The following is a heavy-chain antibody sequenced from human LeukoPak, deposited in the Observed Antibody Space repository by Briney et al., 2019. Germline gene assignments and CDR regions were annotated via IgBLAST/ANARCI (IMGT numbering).Heavy chain of an antibody. Sequence: ESSETLSLTCTVSGGSINNYYWSWIRQPPGKGLEWIGYIYDSGNSNYSPSLKSRVTLSVDTSKNQFSLKLTSVTAADTAVYYCARSGGTWIYNYWGQGTLVTVSS. J-gene: IGHJ4*02. D-gene: IGHD1-7*01. CDR1: GGSINNYY. CDR3: ARSGGTWIYNY. V-gene: IGHV4-59*01. CDR2: IYDSGNS.